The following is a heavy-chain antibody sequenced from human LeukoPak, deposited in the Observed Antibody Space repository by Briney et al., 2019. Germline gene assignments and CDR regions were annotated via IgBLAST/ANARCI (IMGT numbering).Heavy chain of an antibody. CDR3: ARGYCSSTNCYKNWFDP. D-gene: IGHD2-2*02. CDR1: GFTFSSYW. Sequence: GGSLRLSCAASGFTFSSYWMSWVRQAPGKGLEWVANIKQDGSEKYYVDSVRGRFTISRDNAKNSLYLQANSLRAEDTAVYYCARGYCSSTNCYKNWFDPWGQGTLVTVS. V-gene: IGHV3-7*05. J-gene: IGHJ5*02. CDR2: IKQDGSEK.